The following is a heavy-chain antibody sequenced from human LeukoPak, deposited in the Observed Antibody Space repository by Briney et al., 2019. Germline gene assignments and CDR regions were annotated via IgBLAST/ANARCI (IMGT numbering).Heavy chain of an antibody. V-gene: IGHV1-69*01. CDR3: ARSRVGGYSYAQVYFFDY. J-gene: IGHJ4*02. CDR2: IIPIFGTA. D-gene: IGHD5-18*01. Sequence: SVNVSCKASGGTFSSYAISWVRQAPGQGLEWMGGIIPIFGTANYAQKFQGRVTITADESTSTAYMELSSLRSEDTAVYYCARSRVGGYSYAQVYFFDYWGQGTLVTVSS. CDR1: GGTFSSYA.